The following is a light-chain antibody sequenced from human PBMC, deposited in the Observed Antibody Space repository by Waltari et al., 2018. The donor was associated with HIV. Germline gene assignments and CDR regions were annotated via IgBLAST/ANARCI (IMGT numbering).Light chain of an antibody. CDR2: GAS. CDR1: QGVSIN. CDR3: QQYNDWPLT. J-gene: IGKJ4*01. V-gene: IGKV3-15*01. Sequence: QSPATLSVSPGERATLSCRASQGVSINLAWHQQKPGQAPRLLIYGASTRATGIPARFSGSGAGTEFTLTISSLQSEDFAVYYCQQYNDWPLTFGGGTKVEIK.